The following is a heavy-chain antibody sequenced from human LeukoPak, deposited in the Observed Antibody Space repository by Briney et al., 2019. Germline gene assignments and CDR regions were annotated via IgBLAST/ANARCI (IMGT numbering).Heavy chain of an antibody. CDR3: ARRPQDGALFDY. V-gene: IGHV4-61*02. Sequence: PSETLSLTCTVSGGSISSGGYYWTWIRQPAGKGLEWIGRIYTSGSTNYNASLKSRVTISVDTSKNQFSLKLSSETAADTAVYYCARRPQDGALFDYWGQGTLVTVSS. J-gene: IGHJ4*02. CDR1: GGSISSGGYY. CDR2: IYTSGST.